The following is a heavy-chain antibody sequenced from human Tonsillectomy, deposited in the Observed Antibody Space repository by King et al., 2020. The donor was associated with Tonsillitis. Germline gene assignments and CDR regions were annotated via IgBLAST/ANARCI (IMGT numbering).Heavy chain of an antibody. CDR1: GLTFSIYA. Sequence: VQLVESGGGLVQPGGSLRLSCAASGLTFSIYAMSWVRQAPGKGLEWVSGISGSGGNTFYADPVKGRFTISRDSSKNTLFLQMNSLRAEDTAVYYCAKSGGYDLYYYYGMDVWGQGTTVTVSS. D-gene: IGHD5-12*01. CDR2: ISGSGGNT. CDR3: AKSGGYDLYYYYGMDV. J-gene: IGHJ6*02. V-gene: IGHV3-23*04.